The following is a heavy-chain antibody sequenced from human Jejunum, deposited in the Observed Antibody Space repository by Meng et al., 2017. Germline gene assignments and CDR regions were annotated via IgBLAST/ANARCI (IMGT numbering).Heavy chain of an antibody. CDR3: AREAVTAGFDP. CDR1: GFTFSSYG. Sequence: QVQRVESGGGVVQPGRSLRLSCAASGFTFSSYGMHWVRQAPGKGLEWVSLIWFDGSNKYYSESVKGRFTISRDNARNTLYLQMNSLTVEDTAVYYCAREAVTAGFDPWGQGTLVTVSS. J-gene: IGHJ5*02. V-gene: IGHV3-33*01. CDR2: IWFDGSNK. D-gene: IGHD2-21*02.